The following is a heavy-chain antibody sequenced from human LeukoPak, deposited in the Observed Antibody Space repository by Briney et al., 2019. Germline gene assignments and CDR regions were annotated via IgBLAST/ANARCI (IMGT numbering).Heavy chain of an antibody. V-gene: IGHV1-2*06. CDR1: GYTFTGYY. D-gene: IGHD3-10*01. CDR3: ARDLDTGVFDY. Sequence: GASVKVSYKASGYTFTGYYMYRVRQAPGQGLEWMGRINPNSGGTNYAQKFQGRVTMTRDTSISTAYMELSRLRSDDTAVYYCARDLDTGVFDYWGQGTLVTVSS. CDR2: INPNSGGT. J-gene: IGHJ4*02.